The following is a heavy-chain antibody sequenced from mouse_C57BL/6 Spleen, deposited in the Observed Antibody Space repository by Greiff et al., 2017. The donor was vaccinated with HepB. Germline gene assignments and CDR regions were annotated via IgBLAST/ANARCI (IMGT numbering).Heavy chain of an antibody. Sequence: EVKLVESGPELVKPGDSVKISCKASGYSFTGYFMNWVMQGHGKSLEWIGRINPYNGDTFYNQKFKGKATLTVDKSTSTAHMELRSLTSEDSAVYYCARYYGYDSYYAMDYWGQGTSVTVSS. D-gene: IGHD2-2*01. J-gene: IGHJ4*01. V-gene: IGHV1-20*01. CDR3: ARYYGYDSYYAMDY. CDR1: GYSFTGYF. CDR2: INPYNGDT.